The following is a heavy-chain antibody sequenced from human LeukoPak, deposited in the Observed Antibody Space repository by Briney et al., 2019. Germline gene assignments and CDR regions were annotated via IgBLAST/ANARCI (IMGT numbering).Heavy chain of an antibody. CDR3: ARDHRTLMYSNGWFDY. Sequence: PSETLSLTCTVSGGSISSSSYYWGWIRQPPGKGLEWIGSIYYSGTTYYNPSLKSRVTISVDTSKNQFSLKLSSVTAADTAVYYCARDHRTLMYSNGWFDYWGQGTLVTVSS. CDR1: GGSISSSSYY. D-gene: IGHD6-19*01. V-gene: IGHV4-39*07. J-gene: IGHJ4*02. CDR2: IYYSGTT.